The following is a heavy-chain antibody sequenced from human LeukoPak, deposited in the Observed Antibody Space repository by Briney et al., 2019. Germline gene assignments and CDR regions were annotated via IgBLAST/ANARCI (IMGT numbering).Heavy chain of an antibody. CDR1: GFTFSDYY. Sequence: GGSLSLSCAASGFTFSDYYMAWIRQAPGKGLEWVSSISHSGNTIYYADSVTGRFSFSRDNARDSVYLQMNGLRAEDTALYYCARAGSAYANGYYPFDFWGQGTMVTVSS. CDR3: ARAGSAYANGYYPFDF. D-gene: IGHD3-22*01. CDR2: ISHSGNTI. J-gene: IGHJ4*02. V-gene: IGHV3-11*01.